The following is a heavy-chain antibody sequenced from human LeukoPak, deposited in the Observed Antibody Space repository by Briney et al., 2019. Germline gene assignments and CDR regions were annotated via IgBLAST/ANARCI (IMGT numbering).Heavy chain of an antibody. CDR2: ISGSASST. D-gene: IGHD3-10*01. J-gene: IGHJ4*02. V-gene: IGHV3-23*01. CDR3: ARDRLYGSGSYKDY. Sequence: GGSLKLSCAASGFTFSNYAMSWVRQAPGKGLEWVSAISGSASSTYYADSVKGRSTISRDNAKNSLYLQMNSLRAEDTAVYYCARDRLYGSGSYKDYWGQGTLVTVSS. CDR1: GFTFSNYA.